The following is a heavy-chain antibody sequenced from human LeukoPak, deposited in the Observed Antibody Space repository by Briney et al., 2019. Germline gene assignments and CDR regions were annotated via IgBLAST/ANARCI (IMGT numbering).Heavy chain of an antibody. Sequence: SETLSLTCTVSGGSISSSSYYWGWIRQPPGKGLEWIGSINYSGSTYYNPSLKSRVTISVDTSKNQFSLKLSSVTAADTAVYYCARVYYSSSYDYWYFDLWGRGTLVTVSS. CDR1: GGSISSSSYY. CDR3: ARVYYSSSYDYWYFDL. V-gene: IGHV4-39*07. D-gene: IGHD6-13*01. CDR2: INYSGST. J-gene: IGHJ2*01.